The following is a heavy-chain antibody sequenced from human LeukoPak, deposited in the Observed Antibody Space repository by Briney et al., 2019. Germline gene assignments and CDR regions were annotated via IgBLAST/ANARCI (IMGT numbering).Heavy chain of an antibody. J-gene: IGHJ5*02. V-gene: IGHV3-7*03. CDR3: ARGHWFDP. CDR1: GFTFSTYW. Sequence: GGSLRPSCVAFGFTFSTYWMSWVRQAPGKGLEWVAYIKPGGSEKSYVDSVKGRFTISRDNAKNSLYLQMNSLRAEDTAVYSCARGHWFDPWGQGTLVTVSS. CDR2: IKPGGSEK.